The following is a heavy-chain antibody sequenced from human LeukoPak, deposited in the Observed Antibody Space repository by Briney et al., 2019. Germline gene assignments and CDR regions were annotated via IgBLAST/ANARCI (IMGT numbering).Heavy chain of an antibody. Sequence: GASVKVSCKVSGYTLTKLSMHWVRQAPGKGLEWMGGFDPEDGETIYAQKFQGRVTMTEDTSTDTAYMELSSLRSEDTAVYYCTVEVQGYDSSGYSAYWGQGTLVTVSS. J-gene: IGHJ4*02. CDR3: TVEVQGYDSSGYSAY. D-gene: IGHD3-22*01. CDR2: FDPEDGET. CDR1: GYTLTKLS. V-gene: IGHV1-24*01.